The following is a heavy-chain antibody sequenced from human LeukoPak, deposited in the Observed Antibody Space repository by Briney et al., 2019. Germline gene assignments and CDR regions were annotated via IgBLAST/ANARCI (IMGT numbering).Heavy chain of an antibody. Sequence: GGSLRLSCAASGLTFDDYAMHWVRQAPGKGLEWVSRISRDGGSTYYADSVKGRFTISRDNSKNSLYLQMNSLRTEDTALYYCAKDRGYYDSSGYQEDWGQGTLVTVSS. CDR3: AKDRGYYDSSGYQED. CDR1: GLTFDDYA. J-gene: IGHJ4*02. V-gene: IGHV3-43*02. CDR2: ISRDGGST. D-gene: IGHD3-22*01.